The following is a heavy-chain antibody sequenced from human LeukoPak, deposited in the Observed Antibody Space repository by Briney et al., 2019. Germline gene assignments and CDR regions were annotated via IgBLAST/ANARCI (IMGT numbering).Heavy chain of an antibody. CDR1: GGTFSSYA. CDR3: ARNEMATINDAFDI. Sequence: SVKVSCKASGGTFSSYAISWVRQAPGQGLEWMGGIIPIFGTANYAQKFQGRVTITADKSTSTAYMELSSLRSEDTAVYYCARNEMATINDAFDIWGQGTMVNVSS. V-gene: IGHV1-69*06. D-gene: IGHD5-24*01. CDR2: IIPIFGTA. J-gene: IGHJ3*02.